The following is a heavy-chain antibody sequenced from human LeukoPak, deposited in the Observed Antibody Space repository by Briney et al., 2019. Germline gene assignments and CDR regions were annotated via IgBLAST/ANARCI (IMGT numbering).Heavy chain of an antibody. CDR3: ARVPRRGIQLWFGGAFDI. D-gene: IGHD5-18*01. J-gene: IGHJ3*02. CDR2: INPNSGGT. Sequence: ASVKVSCKASGYTFTGYYMHWVRQAPGQGLEWMGWINPNSGGTNYAQKFQGRVTMTRDTSISTAYMELSRLRSDDTAVYYCARVPRRGIQLWFGGAFDIWGQGTMVTVSS. V-gene: IGHV1-2*02. CDR1: GYTFTGYY.